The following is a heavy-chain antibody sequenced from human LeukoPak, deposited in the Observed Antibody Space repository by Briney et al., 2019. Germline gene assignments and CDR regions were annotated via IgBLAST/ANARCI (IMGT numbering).Heavy chain of an antibody. D-gene: IGHD3-22*01. CDR2: IGGSDGNT. CDR3: ARDGGVEYYDSSNYYDY. Sequence: GGSLRLSCAASGFTFSRYWMSWVRQTPEKGLEWVSAIGGSDGNTYYADSVKGRFTISRDNSKNTLYLQMNSLRAEDTAVYYCARDGGVEYYDSSNYYDYWGQGTLVTVSS. CDR1: GFTFSRYW. J-gene: IGHJ4*02. V-gene: IGHV3-23*01.